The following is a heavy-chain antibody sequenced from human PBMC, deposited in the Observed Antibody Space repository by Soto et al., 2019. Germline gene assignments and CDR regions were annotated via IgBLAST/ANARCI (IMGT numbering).Heavy chain of an antibody. V-gene: IGHV3-30-3*01. D-gene: IGHD2-15*01. CDR1: GFTFSSYA. CDR3: ARAIDIDPFDY. Sequence: SLRLSCAASGFTFSSYAMHWVRQAPGKGLEWVAVISYDGSNKYYADSVKGRFTISRDNSKNTLYLQMNSLRAEDTAVYYCARAIDIDPFDYWGQGTLVTVSS. J-gene: IGHJ4*02. CDR2: ISYDGSNK.